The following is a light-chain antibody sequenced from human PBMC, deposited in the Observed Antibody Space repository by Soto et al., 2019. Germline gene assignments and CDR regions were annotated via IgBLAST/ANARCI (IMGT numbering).Light chain of an antibody. CDR1: QSVSSN. CDR3: QHYNNWPRT. J-gene: IGKJ1*01. Sequence: EIVMTHSPATLSVSPGERATLSCRASQSVSSNLAWYQQKPGQAPRLLIYGASTRATGIPARFSGSGSGTEFTLTISSLQSEDFAVYYCQHYNNWPRTFGQGTKVDIK. V-gene: IGKV3-15*01. CDR2: GAS.